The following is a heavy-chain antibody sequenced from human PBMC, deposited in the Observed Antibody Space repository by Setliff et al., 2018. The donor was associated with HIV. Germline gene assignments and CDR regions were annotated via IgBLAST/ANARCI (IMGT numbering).Heavy chain of an antibody. CDR1: GFTFSDIE. J-gene: IGHJ4*02. CDR3: AKIQNPQGYYYDSSGYYPHPGSPDY. CDR2: ITSSGDAI. Sequence: GVSLRLSCGASGFTFSDIEMNWVRQAPGKGLEWVSYITSSGDAIYYADSVKGRFTISRDNAKNSLYLQMNSLRAEDTAVYYCAKIQNPQGYYYDSSGYYPHPGSPDYWGQGTLVTVSS. D-gene: IGHD3-22*01. V-gene: IGHV3-48*03.